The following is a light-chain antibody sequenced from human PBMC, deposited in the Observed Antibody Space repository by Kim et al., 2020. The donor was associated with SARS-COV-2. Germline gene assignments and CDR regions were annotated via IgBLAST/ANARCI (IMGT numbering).Light chain of an antibody. CDR2: LAS. J-gene: IGKJ2*01. CDR3: QHYSRFPYT. CDR1: QTISTW. V-gene: IGKV1-5*03. Sequence: YASVGARVTNTCRASQTISTWLAWYQQKPGKAPNLLIYLASTLESGVPSRFIGSGSGTEFTLTIDSLQPDDFATYYCQHYSRFPYTFGQGTKLEI.